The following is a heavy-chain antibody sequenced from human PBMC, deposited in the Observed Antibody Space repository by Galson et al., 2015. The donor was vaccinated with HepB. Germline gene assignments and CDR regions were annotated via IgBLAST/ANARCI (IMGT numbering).Heavy chain of an antibody. CDR1: GGSFSTHY. V-gene: IGHV4-34*01. Sequence: TLSLTCAVYGGSFSTHYWSWIRQPPGKGLEWIGEINHSGGTNYNPSLKSRVTISVATSKNRFSLRLSPVTAADTAVYYCARAVYYDFWNGFGPWGQGTLVTVSS. CDR3: ARAVYYDFWNGFGP. CDR2: INHSGGT. D-gene: IGHD3-3*01. J-gene: IGHJ5*02.